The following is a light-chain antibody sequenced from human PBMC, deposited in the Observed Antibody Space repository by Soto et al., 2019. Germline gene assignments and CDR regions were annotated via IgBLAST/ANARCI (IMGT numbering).Light chain of an antibody. V-gene: IGLV2-11*01. CDR1: SSDVGGYNY. J-gene: IGLJ3*02. Sequence: QSALTQPRSVSGSPGQSVTISCTGTSSDVGGYNYVSWYQQDPGIAPKLIIYEVTERPSGVPDRFSGSKSGNTASLTISGLQAEDEASYYCCSYAGSYTWVIGGGTQLTVL. CDR3: CSYAGSYTWV. CDR2: EVT.